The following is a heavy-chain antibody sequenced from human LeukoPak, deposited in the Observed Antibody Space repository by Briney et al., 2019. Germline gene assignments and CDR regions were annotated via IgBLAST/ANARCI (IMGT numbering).Heavy chain of an antibody. D-gene: IGHD3-10*01. Sequence: ASVKVSCKAAGDTFTDKYVHWVRQAPGQGLEWMGWVYPKNGATEYAQKFQGRVTMTRETSISTAYMDMRRLTYEDTGVYYCAIDGWSYGPVYWGQGALVTVSS. CDR1: GDTFTDKY. CDR3: AIDGWSYGPVY. V-gene: IGHV1-2*02. CDR2: VYPKNGAT. J-gene: IGHJ4*01.